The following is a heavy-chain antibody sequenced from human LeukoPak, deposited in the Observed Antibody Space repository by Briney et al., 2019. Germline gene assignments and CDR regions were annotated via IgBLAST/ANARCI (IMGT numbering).Heavy chain of an antibody. V-gene: IGHV3-21*01. CDR1: GFTFSSYS. J-gene: IGHJ4*02. CDR2: ISSSSSYI. D-gene: IGHD6-13*01. CDR3: ARDLSSSSSSWYPNPRIDY. Sequence: GGSLRLSCAASGFTFSSYSMNWVRQAPGKGLEWVSSISSSSSYIYYADSVKGRFTISRDNAKNSLYLQMNSLRAEDTAVYYCARDLSSSSSSWYPNPRIDYWGQGTLVTVSS.